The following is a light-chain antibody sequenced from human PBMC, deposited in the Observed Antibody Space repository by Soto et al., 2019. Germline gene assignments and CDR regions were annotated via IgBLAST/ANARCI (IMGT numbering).Light chain of an antibody. CDR2: KAS. Sequence: DIQMTQSPSTLAGSVGDRVTITCRASQTSSSWLAWYQQKPGKAPKLLIYKASTLKSGVPSRFSGSGSGTEFTLTISSLQPDDFATYYCQHYNSYSEAFGQETKVDIK. CDR1: QTSSSW. J-gene: IGKJ1*01. CDR3: QHYNSYSEA. V-gene: IGKV1-5*03.